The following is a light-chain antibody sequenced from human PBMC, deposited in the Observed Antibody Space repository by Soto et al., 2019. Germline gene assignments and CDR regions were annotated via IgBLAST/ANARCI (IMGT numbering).Light chain of an antibody. CDR2: GAS. V-gene: IGKV3-20*01. CDR3: QQYGSSRST. CDR1: QSVSSSY. J-gene: IGKJ4*01. Sequence: IVLTQSPGTLSLSPGERATLSCRASQSVSSSYLAWYQQKPGQAPRLVMYGASSRATGIPDRFSGSASGTDFTLTISRLEPEDFAVYYCQQYGSSRSTFGGGTKVDIK.